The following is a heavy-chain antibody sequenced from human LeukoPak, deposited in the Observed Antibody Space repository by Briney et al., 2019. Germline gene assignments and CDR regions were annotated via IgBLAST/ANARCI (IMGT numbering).Heavy chain of an antibody. CDR1: GYTLTELS. Sequence: ASVKVSCKVSGYTLTELSMHWVRQAPGQGLEWMGGIIPIFGTANYAQKFQGRVTITADKSTSTAYMELSSLRSEDTAVYYCARDQHYYGSGSLFDAFDIWGQGTMVTVSS. D-gene: IGHD3-10*01. V-gene: IGHV1-69*06. CDR2: IIPIFGTA. CDR3: ARDQHYYGSGSLFDAFDI. J-gene: IGHJ3*02.